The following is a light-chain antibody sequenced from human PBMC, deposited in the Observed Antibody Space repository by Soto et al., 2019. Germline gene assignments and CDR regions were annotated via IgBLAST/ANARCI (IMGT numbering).Light chain of an antibody. CDR3: QQYDTYWT. CDR2: KAS. J-gene: IGKJ1*01. Sequence: DIQMTQSPSTLSGSVGDRVTITCRSSQSISNWLAWYQQKPEKAPNLLIYKASSLKSGVPSRFSGSGSGTEFTLTISSLQPDDFATYYCQQYDTYWTFGQGTKVDIK. V-gene: IGKV1-5*03. CDR1: QSISNW.